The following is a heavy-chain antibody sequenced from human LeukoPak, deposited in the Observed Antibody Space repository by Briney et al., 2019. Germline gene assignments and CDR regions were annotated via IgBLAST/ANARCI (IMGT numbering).Heavy chain of an antibody. CDR2: IYYSGST. V-gene: IGHV4-59*01. CDR1: GGFISSYY. Sequence: SETLSLTCTVSGGFISSYYWSWIRQPPGKGLEWIGYIYYSGSTNYNPSLKSRVTISVDTSKNQFSLKLSSVTAADTAVYYCARSPSSSWSGPYYYYYYMDVWGKGTTVTISS. D-gene: IGHD6-13*01. J-gene: IGHJ6*03. CDR3: ARSPSSSWSGPYYYYYYMDV.